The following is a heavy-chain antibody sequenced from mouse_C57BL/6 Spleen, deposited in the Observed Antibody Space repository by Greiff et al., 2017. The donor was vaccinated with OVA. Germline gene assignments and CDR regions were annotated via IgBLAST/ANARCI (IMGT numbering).Heavy chain of an antibody. CDR3: ARQGTGEGRYFDV. V-gene: IGHV1-80*01. J-gene: IGHJ1*03. D-gene: IGHD2-14*01. Sequence: QVQLQQSGAELVKPGASVKISCKASGYAFSSYWMNWVKQRPGKGLEWIGQIYPGDGDTNYNGKFKGKATLTADKSSSTAYMQLSSLTSEDSAVYFCARQGTGEGRYFDVWGTGTTGTVSS. CDR2: IYPGDGDT. CDR1: GYAFSSYW.